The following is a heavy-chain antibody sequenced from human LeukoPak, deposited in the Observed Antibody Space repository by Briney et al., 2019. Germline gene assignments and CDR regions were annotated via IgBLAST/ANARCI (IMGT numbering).Heavy chain of an antibody. J-gene: IGHJ4*02. CDR1: GFTFSSFT. D-gene: IGHD6-13*01. CDR2: ISSSSRDI. V-gene: IGHV3-21*04. CDR3: TKSFGPVIAAAGAGTD. Sequence: GGSLRLSCAASGFTFSSFTMNWVRQAPGKGLEWVAAISSSSRDIFYADSVKGRFSISRDNTQNSLSLQMNSLRAEDTAVYYCTKSFGPVIAAAGAGTDWGQGTLVTVSS.